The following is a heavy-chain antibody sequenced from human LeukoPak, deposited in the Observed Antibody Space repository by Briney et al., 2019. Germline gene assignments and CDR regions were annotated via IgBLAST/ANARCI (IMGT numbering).Heavy chain of an antibody. Sequence: PGGSLTLSCVASGFTFSTYGMSCVRQAPGGGLEWVSGISGSGGSTYYTDSVKGRFTISRDNSKNTLYLQMNSVRAEDTAVYYCEKDGGEYYDIWTGYYPRLYYMDVWGKGTTVTISS. CDR3: EKDGGEYYDIWTGYYPRLYYMDV. CDR2: ISGSGGST. V-gene: IGHV3-23*01. J-gene: IGHJ6*03. CDR1: GFTFSTYG. D-gene: IGHD3-9*01.